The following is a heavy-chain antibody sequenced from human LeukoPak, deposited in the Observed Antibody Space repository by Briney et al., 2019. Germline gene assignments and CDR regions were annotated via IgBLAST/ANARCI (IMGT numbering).Heavy chain of an antibody. CDR2: ISGSGGST. Sequence: GGSLRLSCAASGFTFSSYAMSWVRQAPGKGLEWVSAISGSGGSTYYADSVKGRFTISRDNSKNTLYLQMNSLKTEDTAVYYCTTDFWAVAWYWGQGTLVTVSS. V-gene: IGHV3-23*01. J-gene: IGHJ4*02. CDR1: GFTFSSYA. D-gene: IGHD6-19*01. CDR3: TTDFWAVAWY.